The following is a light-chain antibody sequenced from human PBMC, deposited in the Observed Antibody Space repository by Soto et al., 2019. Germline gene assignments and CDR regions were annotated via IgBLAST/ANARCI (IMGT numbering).Light chain of an antibody. Sequence: IGMAHTPATLSVYPGERATLSCRASQSITSSLAWYQQKPGQAPRLLIYGASTRATGIPPRFSGSGSGTEFTLTICSLQLDDFATYYCPLSNCYSEPFGHGTKVDIK. CDR3: PLSNCYSEP. CDR2: GAS. J-gene: IGKJ1*01. CDR1: QSITSS. V-gene: IGKV3-15*01.